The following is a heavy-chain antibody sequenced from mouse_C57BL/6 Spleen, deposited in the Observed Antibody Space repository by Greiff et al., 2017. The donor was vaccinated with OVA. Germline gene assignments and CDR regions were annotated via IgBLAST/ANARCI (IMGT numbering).Heavy chain of an antibody. Sequence: QVQLQQSGAELVRPGASVKLSCKASGYTFTDYYINWVKQRPGQGLEWIARIYPGSGNTYYNEKFKGKATLTAEKSSSTAYMQLSSLTSEDSAVYFCARGTCFDYWGQGTTLTVSS. CDR2: IYPGSGNT. V-gene: IGHV1-76*01. CDR3: ARGTCFDY. J-gene: IGHJ2*01. D-gene: IGHD3-3*01. CDR1: GYTFTDYY.